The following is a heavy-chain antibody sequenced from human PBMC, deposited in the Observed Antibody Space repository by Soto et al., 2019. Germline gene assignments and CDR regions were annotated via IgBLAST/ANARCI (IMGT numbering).Heavy chain of an antibody. CDR2: IYYSGST. D-gene: IGHD5-18*01. J-gene: IGHJ3*02. CDR3: ARADTAMVTFYLPAFDI. CDR1: GGSISSGGYY. V-gene: IGHV4-31*03. Sequence: QVQLQESGPGLVKPSQTLSLTCTVSGGSISSGGYYWSWIRQHPGKGLEWIGYIYYSGSTYYNPSLKSRVTISVDTSKNQFSLKLSSVTAADTAVYYCARADTAMVTFYLPAFDIWGQGTIVTVSS.